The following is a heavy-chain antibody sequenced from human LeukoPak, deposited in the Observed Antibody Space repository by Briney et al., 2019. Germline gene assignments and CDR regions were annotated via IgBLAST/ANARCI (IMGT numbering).Heavy chain of an antibody. CDR2: INPNSGGT. Sequence: ASVKVSCKASGYTFTSYYMHWVRQAPGQGLEWMGWINPNSGGTNYEQKFQGRVTMIRDTSISTAYMELSRLRSEETAVYYCARDYEDWGIAVAGGGGYWGQGTLVTVSS. V-gene: IGHV1-2*02. CDR3: ARDYEDWGIAVAGGGGY. J-gene: IGHJ4*02. CDR1: GYTFTSYY. D-gene: IGHD6-19*01.